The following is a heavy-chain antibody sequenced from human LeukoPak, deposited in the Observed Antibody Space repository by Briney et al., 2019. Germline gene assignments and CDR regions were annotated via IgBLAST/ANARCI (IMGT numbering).Heavy chain of an antibody. J-gene: IGHJ6*03. CDR3: ARGPRNYYMDV. V-gene: IGHV3-48*04. CDR2: ISSSGSTI. Sequence: GGSLRLSCAASGFTFSSYSMNWVRQAPGKGLEWVSYISSSGSTIYYADSVKGRFTISRDNAKNSLYLQMNSLRAEDTAVYYCARGPRNYYMDVWGKGTTVTVSS. CDR1: GFTFSSYS.